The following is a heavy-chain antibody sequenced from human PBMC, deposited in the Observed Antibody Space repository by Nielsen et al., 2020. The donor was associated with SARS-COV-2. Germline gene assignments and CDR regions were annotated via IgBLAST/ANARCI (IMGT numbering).Heavy chain of an antibody. Sequence: ETLSLTCAASGFTFSSYDMHWVRQATGKGLEWVSAIGTAGDTYYPGSVKGRFTISRDNAKNSLYLQMNSLRAEDTAVYYCASSTEKSDYWGQGTLVTVSS. CDR2: IGTAGDT. CDR1: GFTFSSYD. CDR3: ASSTEKSDY. J-gene: IGHJ4*02. V-gene: IGHV3-13*04. D-gene: IGHD3-3*02.